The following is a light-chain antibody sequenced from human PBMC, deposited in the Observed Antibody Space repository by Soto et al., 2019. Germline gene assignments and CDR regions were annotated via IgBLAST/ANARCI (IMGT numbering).Light chain of an antibody. CDR2: EVS. CDR1: SSDVGTYNR. CDR3: SLYTLSSTLV. Sequence: QSALTQPPSVSGSPGQSVTISCTGTSSDVGTYNRVSWYQQPPDTAPKLMIYEVSNRPSGVPDRFSGSKSGNTASLTISGLQAEDEADYYCSLYTLSSTLVFGGGTKVTVL. J-gene: IGLJ3*02. V-gene: IGLV2-18*01.